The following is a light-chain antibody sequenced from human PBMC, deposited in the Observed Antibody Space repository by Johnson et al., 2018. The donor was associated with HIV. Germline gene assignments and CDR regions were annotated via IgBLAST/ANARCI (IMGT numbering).Light chain of an antibody. CDR1: SSNIGNNY. J-gene: IGLJ1*01. Sequence: QSVLTQPPSVSAAPGQKVTISCSGSSSNIGNNYVSWYQQLPGTAPKLLIYENNKRPSGIPDRFSGSKSGTSATLGITGLQTGDEADYYCGRWDDSLSTYVCGTGTKVTVL. CDR2: ENN. CDR3: GRWDDSLSTYV. V-gene: IGLV1-51*02.